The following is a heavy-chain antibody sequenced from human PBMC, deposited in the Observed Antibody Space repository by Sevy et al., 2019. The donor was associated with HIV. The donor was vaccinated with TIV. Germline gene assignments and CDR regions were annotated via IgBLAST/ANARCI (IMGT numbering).Heavy chain of an antibody. Sequence: ASVKVSCKASGYTFTSYGISWVRQAPGQGLEWMGWISAYNGNTNYAQKLQGRVTMTTDTSTSTAYMELRSLRSDDTAVYYCARGSITIFGVVLYYYGMDVWGQGTTVTVSS. D-gene: IGHD3-3*01. V-gene: IGHV1-18*01. CDR1: GYTFTSYG. CDR2: ISAYNGNT. J-gene: IGHJ6*02. CDR3: ARGSITIFGVVLYYYGMDV.